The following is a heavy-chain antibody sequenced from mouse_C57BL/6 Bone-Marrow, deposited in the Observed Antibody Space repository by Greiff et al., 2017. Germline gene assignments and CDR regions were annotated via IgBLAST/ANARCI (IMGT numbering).Heavy chain of an antibody. J-gene: IGHJ2*01. CDR2: INPSNGGT. CDR3: AREDYYGSSPYYFDY. CDR1: GYTFTSYW. Sequence: QVQLQQPGTELVKPGASVKLSCKASGYTFTSYWMHWVKQRPGQGLEWIGNINPSNGGTNYNEKVKSKATLTVDKSSSTAYMQLSSLTSEDSAVYYCAREDYYGSSPYYFDYWGQGTTLTVSS. V-gene: IGHV1-53*01. D-gene: IGHD1-1*01.